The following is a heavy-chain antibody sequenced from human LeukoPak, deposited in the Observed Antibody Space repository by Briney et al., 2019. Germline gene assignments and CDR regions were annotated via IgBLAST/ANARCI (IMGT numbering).Heavy chain of an antibody. Sequence: PGGSLRLSCAASGFTFSSYAMSWVRQAPGKGLEWVSAISGSGGSTYYADSVKGRFTIPRDNSKNTQYLQMNSLRAEDTAVYYCAKDTESYGSGWFDPWGQGTLVTVSS. J-gene: IGHJ5*02. D-gene: IGHD5-18*01. CDR1: GFTFSSYA. CDR2: ISGSGGST. CDR3: AKDTESYGSGWFDP. V-gene: IGHV3-23*01.